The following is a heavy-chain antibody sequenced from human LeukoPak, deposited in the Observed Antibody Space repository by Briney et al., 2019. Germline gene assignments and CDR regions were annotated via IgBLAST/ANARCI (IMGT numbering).Heavy chain of an antibody. Sequence: GASVKVSCKASGYTFTSYFMHWVRQAPGQGLEWMGWINPHSGGTNYAQKFQGRVTMTRDTSISTAYMELSRLRSDDTAVYYCARGSGWYYGMDVWGQGTTVTVSS. CDR3: ARGSGWYYGMDV. V-gene: IGHV1-2*02. D-gene: IGHD6-19*01. CDR2: INPHSGGT. CDR1: GYTFTSYF. J-gene: IGHJ6*02.